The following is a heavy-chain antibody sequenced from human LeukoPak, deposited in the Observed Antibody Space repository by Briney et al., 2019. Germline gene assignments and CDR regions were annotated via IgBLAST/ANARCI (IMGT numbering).Heavy chain of an antibody. V-gene: IGHV4-30-2*01. CDR3: ARRAVDDDAFDI. Sequence: SETLSLTCAVSGVSISSGGYSWSWIRQPPGKGLEWIGYIYHSGSTYYNPSLKSRVTISVDRSKNQFSLKLSSVTAADTAVYYCARRAVDDDAFDIWGQGTMVTVSS. CDR2: IYHSGST. J-gene: IGHJ3*02. CDR1: GVSISSGGYS. D-gene: IGHD5-12*01.